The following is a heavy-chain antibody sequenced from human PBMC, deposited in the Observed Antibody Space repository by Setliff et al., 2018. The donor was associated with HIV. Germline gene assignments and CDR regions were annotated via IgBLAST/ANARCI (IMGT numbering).Heavy chain of an antibody. J-gene: IGHJ4*02. D-gene: IGHD6-13*01. Sequence: PSETLSLTCTVSGGPISTNDYYWGFIRQSPGKGLEWIGEISQSGKTNYHPSLKSRITISMEASKTHFSLTLNSVTAADTAVYYCARAVAASATSVVDYWGQGIQVTVSS. CDR3: ARAVAASATSVVDY. V-gene: IGHV4-39*07. CDR2: ISQSGKT. CDR1: GGPISTNDYY.